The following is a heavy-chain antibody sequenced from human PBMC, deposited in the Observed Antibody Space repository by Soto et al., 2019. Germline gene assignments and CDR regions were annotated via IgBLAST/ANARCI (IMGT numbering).Heavy chain of an antibody. D-gene: IGHD2-8*01. Sequence: GESLKISCKDSGYNFANYWIAWVRQMPGKGLEWMGIIYPGDSDTRYSPSFQGQVTISADKSISTAYLQWTSLKASDTAMYYCARLPIGPKNGWFDPWGQGTLVTVSS. V-gene: IGHV5-51*01. CDR2: IYPGDSDT. CDR3: ARLPIGPKNGWFDP. J-gene: IGHJ5*02. CDR1: GYNFANYW.